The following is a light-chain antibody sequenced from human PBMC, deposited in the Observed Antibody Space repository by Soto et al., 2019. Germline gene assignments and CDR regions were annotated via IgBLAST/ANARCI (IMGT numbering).Light chain of an antibody. J-gene: IGKJ5*01. Sequence: QMSQSTSTLSAYVGDRVTSTCRASQNIRSRLAWFQQKPGKAPKLLIYAASSLQSGVPSRFSGSGSGTDFTLTISSLQPEDFATYYCQQSYSTPHFGQGTRLEIK. CDR1: QNIRSR. CDR2: AAS. V-gene: IGKV1-39*01. CDR3: QQSYSTPH.